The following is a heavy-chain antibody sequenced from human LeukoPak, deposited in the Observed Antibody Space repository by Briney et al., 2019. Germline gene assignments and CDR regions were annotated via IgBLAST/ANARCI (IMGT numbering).Heavy chain of an antibody. CDR1: GFTLGRYW. J-gene: IGHJ4*02. Sequence: GGSLRLSCAASGFTLGRYWMHWFRQAPGTGLVWVARSNSDRKITDYADSVRGRFTTSRDNTKNTVYLQMSSLRAEDTGVYYCARDHHDFWSGYPNYWGQGTLVIVSS. CDR3: ARDHHDFWSGYPNY. D-gene: IGHD3-3*01. CDR2: SNSDRKIT. V-gene: IGHV3-74*01.